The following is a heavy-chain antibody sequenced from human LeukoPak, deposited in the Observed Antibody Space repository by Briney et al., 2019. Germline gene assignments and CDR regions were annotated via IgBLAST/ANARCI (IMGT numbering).Heavy chain of an antibody. V-gene: IGHV3-23*01. D-gene: IGHD6-19*01. CDR1: GFTFSNYA. Sequence: GGSLRLSCAASGFTFSNYAMTWVRQAPGRGLEWVSTISGGGGTTHYADSMKGRFIISRDNSKNTLSLQMNSLRAEDTAVYYCARGHSSGWYYFDYWGQGTLVTVSS. CDR2: ISGGGGTT. CDR3: ARGHSSGWYYFDY. J-gene: IGHJ4*02.